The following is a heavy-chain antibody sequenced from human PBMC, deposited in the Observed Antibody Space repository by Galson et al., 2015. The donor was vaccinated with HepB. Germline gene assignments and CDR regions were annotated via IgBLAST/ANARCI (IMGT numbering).Heavy chain of an antibody. CDR3: ARSTVAGTYYYGMDV. J-gene: IGHJ6*02. D-gene: IGHD6-19*01. Sequence: SVKVSCKASGYTFTSYYMHWVRQAPGQGLEWMGIINPSGGSTSYAQKFQGRVTMTRDASTSTVYMELSSLRSEDTAVYYCARSTVAGTYYYGMDVWGQGTTVTVSS. CDR2: INPSGGST. CDR1: GYTFTSYY. V-gene: IGHV1-46*01.